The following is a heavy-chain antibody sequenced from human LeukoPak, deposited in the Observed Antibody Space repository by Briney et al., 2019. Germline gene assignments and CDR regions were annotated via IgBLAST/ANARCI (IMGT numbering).Heavy chain of an antibody. J-gene: IGHJ5*02. V-gene: IGHV1-69*13. D-gene: IGHD4-17*01. CDR2: IIPIFGTA. CDR3: ARVWGDYGDYYNWFDP. Sequence: SVKVSCKASGGTFSSYAISWVRQAPGQGLEWMGGIIPIFGTANYAQKFQGRVTITADESTSTAYMELSSLRSEDTAVYYCARVWGDYGDYYNWFDPWGQGTLVTVPS. CDR1: GGTFSSYA.